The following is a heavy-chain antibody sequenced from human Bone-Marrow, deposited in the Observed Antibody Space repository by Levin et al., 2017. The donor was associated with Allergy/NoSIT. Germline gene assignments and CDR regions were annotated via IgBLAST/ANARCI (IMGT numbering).Heavy chain of an antibody. CDR2: IGGSYERT. D-gene: IGHD6-13*01. CDR3: ANVVPGIEAVGGSKYFQH. J-gene: IGHJ1*01. CDR1: GFAASHYA. Sequence: LAGGSLRLSCTASGFAASHYAMTWVRQAPGKGLEWVASIGGSYERTYYAESVRGRFTISRDSSRMTLYLEMNSLRVEDTAVYYCANVVPGIEAVGGSKYFQHWGQGTPVTVSS. V-gene: IGHV3-23*01.